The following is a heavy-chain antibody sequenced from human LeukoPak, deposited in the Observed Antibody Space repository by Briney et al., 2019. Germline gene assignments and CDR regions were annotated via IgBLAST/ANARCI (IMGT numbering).Heavy chain of an antibody. V-gene: IGHV3-48*02. CDR3: ARDPGHSSVGESKHNDY. CDR1: GFTFSRYS. J-gene: IGHJ4*02. Sequence: GGSLRLSCAASGFTFSRYSMNWVRQAPGKGLEWVSYSSSSSATKYYADSVKGRFTISRDNAKNSLYLQMNSLRDEDTAVYFCARDPGHSSVGESKHNDYWGQGTLATVSS. D-gene: IGHD3-10*01. CDR2: SSSSSATK.